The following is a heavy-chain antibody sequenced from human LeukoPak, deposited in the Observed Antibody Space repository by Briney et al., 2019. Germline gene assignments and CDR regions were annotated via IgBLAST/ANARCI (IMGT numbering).Heavy chain of an antibody. CDR2: ISAYNGNT. D-gene: IGHD3-10*01. Sequence: ASVKVSCKASGYTFTSYGISWVRQAPGQGLDWRGWISAYNGNTNYAQKLQGRVTMTTDASTSTAYMELRSLRSDDTAVYYCAGVWWFGDPLGLDAFDIWGQGTVVTVSS. J-gene: IGHJ3*02. V-gene: IGHV1-18*01. CDR1: GYTFTSYG. CDR3: AGVWWFGDPLGLDAFDI.